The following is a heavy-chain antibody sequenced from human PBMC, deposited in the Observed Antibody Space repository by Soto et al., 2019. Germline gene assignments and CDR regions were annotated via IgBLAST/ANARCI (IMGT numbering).Heavy chain of an antibody. V-gene: IGHV4-34*01. CDR3: ATRITGFGLLIPPFDP. CDR2: INHTGGT. Sequence: SETLSFNCTSSGAALSSWRYDPTRVRQPPGKGLEWIGEINHTGGTHYTPSLKSRVTMSVDTSKNQFSLRLSSVTAADTAIYYCATRITGFGLLIPPFDPWGQG. CDR1: GAALSSWRYD. D-gene: IGHD3-3*01. J-gene: IGHJ5*02.